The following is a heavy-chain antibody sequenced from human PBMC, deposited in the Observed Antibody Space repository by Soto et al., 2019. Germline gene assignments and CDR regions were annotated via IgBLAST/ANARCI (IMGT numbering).Heavy chain of an antibody. CDR3: ARDGGGLTIMVHHFDL. V-gene: IGHV3-9*01. Sequence: EAQLVESGGGLVQPGRSLRLSCAASGFSFDDYAMHWVRQVPGKGLEWVSGITRNSAKTGYAASVKGRFSISRDNARNSLFLQMTSLKPQDTALYYCARDGGGLTIMVHHFDLWGQGALVPVSS. J-gene: IGHJ4*02. CDR2: ITRNSAKT. D-gene: IGHD3-10*01. CDR1: GFSFDDYA.